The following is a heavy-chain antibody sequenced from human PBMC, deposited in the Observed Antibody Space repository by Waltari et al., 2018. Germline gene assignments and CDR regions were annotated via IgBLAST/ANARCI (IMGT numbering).Heavy chain of an antibody. D-gene: IGHD5-18*01. CDR2: IYYSGGT. V-gene: IGHV4-39*01. CDR1: GGSISSSSYY. CDR3: ARRQWIQLWLTFDY. Sequence: QLQLQESGPGLVKPSETLSLTCTVSGGSISSSSYYWGWIRQPPGKGLEWIGSIYYSGGTYYHPSLKSRVTISVDTSKNQFSLKLSSVTAADTAVYYCARRQWIQLWLTFDYWGQGTLVTVSS. J-gene: IGHJ4*02.